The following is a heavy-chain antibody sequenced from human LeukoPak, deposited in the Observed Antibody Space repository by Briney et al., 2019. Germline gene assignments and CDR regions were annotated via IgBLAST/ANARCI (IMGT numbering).Heavy chain of an antibody. Sequence: SQTLSLTCTVSGGSISSGGYYWSWIRRHPGKGLEWIGYIYYSGSTYYNPSLKSRVTISVDTSKNQFSLKLSSVTAADTAVYYCARAPYSGYGYFDYWGQGTLVTVSS. J-gene: IGHJ4*02. V-gene: IGHV4-31*03. CDR2: IYYSGST. CDR3: ARAPYSGYGYFDY. CDR1: GGSISSGGYY. D-gene: IGHD5-12*01.